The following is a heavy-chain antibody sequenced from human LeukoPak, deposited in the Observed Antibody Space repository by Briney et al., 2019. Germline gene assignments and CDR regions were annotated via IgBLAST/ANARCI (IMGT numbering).Heavy chain of an antibody. CDR2: IYYSGST. CDR3: ARVSSSWSDAFDI. V-gene: IGHV4-59*01. Sequence: SETLSLTCTVSGGSISSYYWGWIRQPPGKGLEWIGYIYYSGSTNYNPSLKSRVTISVDTSKNQFSLKLSSVTAADTAVYYCARVSSSWSDAFDIWGQGTMVTVSS. CDR1: GGSISSYY. J-gene: IGHJ3*02. D-gene: IGHD6-13*01.